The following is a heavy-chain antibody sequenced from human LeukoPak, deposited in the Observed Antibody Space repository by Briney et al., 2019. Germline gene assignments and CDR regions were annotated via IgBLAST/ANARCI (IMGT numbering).Heavy chain of an antibody. CDR2: ISAYNGNT. Sequence: ASVKVSCKASGYTFTSYGISWVRQAPGQGLEWMGWISAYNGNTNYAQKLQGRVTMTTDTSTSTAYMELRSLRSDDTAVYYCARMGYYDLWSGYPPPPHYNWFDPWGQGTLVTVSS. D-gene: IGHD3-3*01. J-gene: IGHJ5*02. CDR3: ARMGYYDLWSGYPPPPHYNWFDP. V-gene: IGHV1-18*01. CDR1: GYTFTSYG.